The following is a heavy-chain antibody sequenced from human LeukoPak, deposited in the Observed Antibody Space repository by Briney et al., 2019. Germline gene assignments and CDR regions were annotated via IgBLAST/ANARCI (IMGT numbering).Heavy chain of an antibody. CDR1: GFTFSGYG. J-gene: IGHJ6*03. V-gene: IGHV3-33*06. D-gene: IGHD2-21*01. CDR3: ANMDFGYCGGDCRSDYYYYYYYMDV. Sequence: PGGSLRLSCAASGFTFSGYGMHWVRQAPGKGLEWVAVIWYDGSNKYYADSVKGRFTISRDNSKNTLYLQMNSLRAEDTAVYYCANMDFGYCGGDCRSDYYYYYYYMDVWGKGTTVTVSS. CDR2: IWYDGSNK.